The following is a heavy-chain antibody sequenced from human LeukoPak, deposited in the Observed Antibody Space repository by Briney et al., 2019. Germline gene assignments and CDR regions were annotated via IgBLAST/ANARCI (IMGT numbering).Heavy chain of an antibody. CDR3: ATYTHWVAGDV. V-gene: IGHV3-7*01. Sequence: GSLRLSCAASGFTFSDSWMSWVRQAPGKGLEWVANMNQDGSEKDYVDSVKGRFTISRDNARNSLYLQMGSLRTEDTAVYYCATYTHWVAGDVWGQGTTVTVSS. CDR2: MNQDGSEK. J-gene: IGHJ6*02. D-gene: IGHD3-16*01. CDR1: GFTFSDSW.